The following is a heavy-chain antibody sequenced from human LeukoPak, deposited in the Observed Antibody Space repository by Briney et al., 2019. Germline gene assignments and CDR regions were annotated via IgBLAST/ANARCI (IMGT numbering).Heavy chain of an antibody. V-gene: IGHV4-34*01. Sequence: SETLSLTCAVYGGSFSSYYWSWIRQPPGKGLEWIGEINHSGSTNYNPSLKSRVTISVDTSKNQFSLKLSSVTAADTAVYYCARLSVAVAVDYWGQGTLVTVSS. CDR3: ARLSVAVAVDY. D-gene: IGHD6-19*01. CDR2: INHSGST. J-gene: IGHJ4*02. CDR1: GGSFSSYY.